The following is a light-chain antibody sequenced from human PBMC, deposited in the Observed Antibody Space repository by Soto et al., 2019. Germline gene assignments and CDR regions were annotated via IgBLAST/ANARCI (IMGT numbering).Light chain of an antibody. CDR1: QSISSY. V-gene: IGKV1-39*01. CDR3: QQSYTTLLT. Sequence: DIQMTQSPSSLSASVGDRVTITCRASQSISSYLNWYQQKPGKAPKLLIYAASSLQSGVPSRFSGSGSGTECTLTISSLQPEDFATYYCQQSYTTLLTFGGGTKVEIK. J-gene: IGKJ4*01. CDR2: AAS.